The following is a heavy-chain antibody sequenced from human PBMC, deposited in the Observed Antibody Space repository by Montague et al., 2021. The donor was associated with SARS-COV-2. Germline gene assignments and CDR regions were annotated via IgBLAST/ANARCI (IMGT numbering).Heavy chain of an antibody. CDR3: VRLGGLRDYYYYGMDV. J-gene: IGHJ6*02. CDR2: IYPGDSET. Sequence: QSGAEVKKPGESLKISCKGSGYSFISYWIGWVRQMPGKGLEWMGIIYPGDSETRYSPSLQGQVTISADKSISTAYLQWSSLKASDTAMYYCVRLGGLRDYYYYGMDVWGQGTTVTVSS. D-gene: IGHD5-12*01. V-gene: IGHV5-51*01. CDR1: GYSFISYW.